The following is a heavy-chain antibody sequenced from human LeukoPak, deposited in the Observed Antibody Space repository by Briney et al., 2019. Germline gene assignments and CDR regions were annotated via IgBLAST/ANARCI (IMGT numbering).Heavy chain of an antibody. Sequence: SETLSLTCTVSGGSISSSSYYWGWIRQPPGKGLEWIGYIYYSGSTNYNPSLKSRVTISVDTSKNQFSLKLSSVTAANTAVHYCARAQDYGGNHHPYFDYWGQGTLVTVSS. J-gene: IGHJ4*02. CDR2: IYYSGST. CDR1: GGSISSSSYY. V-gene: IGHV4-61*05. CDR3: ARAQDYGGNHHPYFDY. D-gene: IGHD4-23*01.